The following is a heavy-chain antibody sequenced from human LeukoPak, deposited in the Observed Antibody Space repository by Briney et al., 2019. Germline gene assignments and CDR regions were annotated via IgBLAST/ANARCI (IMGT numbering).Heavy chain of an antibody. J-gene: IGHJ5*02. D-gene: IGHD3-10*01. CDR3: AKEGWFGELSDLGEVFDP. Sequence: GGSLRLSCAASGFTFSSYAMSWVRQAPGKGLEWVSAISGSGGSTYYADSVKGRFTISRDNSKNTLYLQMNSLRAEDTAVYYCAKEGWFGELSDLGEVFDPWGQGTLVTVSS. CDR1: GFTFSSYA. CDR2: ISGSGGST. V-gene: IGHV3-23*01.